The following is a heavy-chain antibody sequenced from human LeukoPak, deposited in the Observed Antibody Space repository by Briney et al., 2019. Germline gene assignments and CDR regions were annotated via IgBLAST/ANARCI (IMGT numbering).Heavy chain of an antibody. CDR1: AGSFSGSY. V-gene: IGHV4-34*01. J-gene: IGHJ5*02. D-gene: IGHD1-1*01. Sequence: SETLSLTCAVFAGSFSGSYWTWIRQPPGKGLEWIGEIYPSGGTTYKPSLKSRVTISADTSKNQFSLKLSSVTAADTAIYYCVRGLSNWEGFDPWGQGTLVTVSS. CDR2: IYPSGGT. CDR3: VRGLSNWEGFDP.